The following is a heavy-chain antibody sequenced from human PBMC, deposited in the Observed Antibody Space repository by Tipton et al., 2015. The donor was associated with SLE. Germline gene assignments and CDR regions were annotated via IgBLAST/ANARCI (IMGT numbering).Heavy chain of an antibody. CDR3: ARRRVISDTFDI. V-gene: IGHV4-39*07. J-gene: IGHJ3*02. CDR1: GGSISSSSYY. Sequence: TLSLTCTVSGGSISSSSYYWGWIRQPPGKGLEWIGSFYYSGSTYYNPSLKSRVTISVETSKNQFSLKLSSVTAADTAVYYCARRRVISDTFDIWGQGTMVTVSS. D-gene: IGHD3-22*01. CDR2: FYYSGST.